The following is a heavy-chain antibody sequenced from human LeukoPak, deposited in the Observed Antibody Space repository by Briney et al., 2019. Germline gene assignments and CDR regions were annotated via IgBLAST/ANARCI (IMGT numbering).Heavy chain of an antibody. CDR2: IKQDGSEK. CDR3: ARDIGDCSSISCYDPYYYMDV. CDR1: GFTFSSYS. V-gene: IGHV3-7*01. D-gene: IGHD2-2*01. Sequence: PGGSLRLSCAASGFTFSSYSMNWVRQAPGKGLEWVANIKQDGSEKYYVDSVKGRFTISRDNTKSSLYLQMNSLRSEDTAVYYCARDIGDCSSISCYDPYYYMDVWGKGTTVTVSS. J-gene: IGHJ6*03.